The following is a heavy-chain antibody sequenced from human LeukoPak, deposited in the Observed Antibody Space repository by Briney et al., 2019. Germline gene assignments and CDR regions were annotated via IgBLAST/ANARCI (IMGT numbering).Heavy chain of an antibody. Sequence: SETLSLTCAVSGGSISSGGYYWSWIRQHPGKGLEWIGYIYYSGSTYYNPSLKSRVTISVDTSKNQFSLKLSSVTAADTAVYYCARSGVEMATIRAFDYWGQGTLVTVSS. CDR3: ARSGVEMATIRAFDY. CDR1: GGSISSGGYY. J-gene: IGHJ4*02. CDR2: IYYSGST. V-gene: IGHV4-31*11. D-gene: IGHD5-24*01.